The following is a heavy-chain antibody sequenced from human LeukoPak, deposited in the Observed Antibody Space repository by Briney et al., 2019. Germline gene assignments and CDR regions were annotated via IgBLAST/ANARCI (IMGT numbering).Heavy chain of an antibody. J-gene: IGHJ2*01. CDR3: ARLSPVVPAPNWYFDL. Sequence: PSETLSLTCTVSGGSISSSSYYWGWIRQPPGKGLEWIGSIYYSGSTYYNPSLKSRVTISVDTSKNQFSLKLSSVTAADTAVYYCARLSPVVPAPNWYFDLWGRGTLVTVSS. CDR2: IYYSGST. CDR1: GGSISSSSYY. V-gene: IGHV4-39*01. D-gene: IGHD2-2*01.